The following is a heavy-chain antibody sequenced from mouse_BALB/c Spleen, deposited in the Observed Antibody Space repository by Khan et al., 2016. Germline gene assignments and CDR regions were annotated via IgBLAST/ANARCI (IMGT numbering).Heavy chain of an antibody. V-gene: IGHV1-7*01. CDR2: INPSTGYT. J-gene: IGHJ3*01. Sequence: QVQLQQSGAELTKPGASVKMSCKASGYTFTDYWMHWVKQRPGQGLEWIAYINPSTGYTKYNQMIKDKATLTAAKSCSTAYIQLSSLTSENSAVYYCARWSYYYGSSYGWFAYWGQGTLVTVSA. D-gene: IGHD1-1*01. CDR3: ARWSYYYGSSYGWFAY. CDR1: GYTFTDYW.